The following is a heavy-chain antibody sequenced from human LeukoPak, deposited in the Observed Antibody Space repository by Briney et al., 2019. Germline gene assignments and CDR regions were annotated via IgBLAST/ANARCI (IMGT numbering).Heavy chain of an antibody. CDR2: IWYDGSNK. J-gene: IGHJ4*02. CDR3: AREGPRGNSQFDY. D-gene: IGHD2/OR15-2a*01. CDR1: GFTFSNYG. V-gene: IGHV3-33*01. Sequence: GRSLRLSCAASGFTFSNYGMHWVRQAPGKGLEWVALIWYDGSNKYYTDSVKGRLTISRDNSKDTLFLQMNSLRAEDTAVYYCAREGPRGNSQFDYWGQGTLVTVSS.